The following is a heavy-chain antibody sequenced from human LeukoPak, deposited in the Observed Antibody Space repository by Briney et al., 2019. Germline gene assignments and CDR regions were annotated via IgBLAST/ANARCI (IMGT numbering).Heavy chain of an antibody. CDR1: GFTFSSYA. CDR3: ASRGSIAVAGLDY. D-gene: IGHD6-19*01. V-gene: IGHV3-30-3*01. J-gene: IGHJ4*02. Sequence: GGSLRLSCAASGFTFSSYAMHWVRQAPVKGLEWVAVISYDGSNKYYADSVKGRFTISRDNSKNTLYLQMSSLRAEDTAVYYCASRGSIAVAGLDYWGQGTLVTVSS. CDR2: ISYDGSNK.